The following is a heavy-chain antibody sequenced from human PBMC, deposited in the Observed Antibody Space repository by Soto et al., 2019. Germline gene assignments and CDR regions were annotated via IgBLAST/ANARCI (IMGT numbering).Heavy chain of an antibody. Sequence: SETLSLTCAVSGYSISSGYYWVWIRQPPGKGLEWIWSIYHSGGTYYNPSLKSRVTISVDTSKNQFSLKLSSMTAADTAVYYCASVLLWFGERQGFDYWAQGTLVTVSS. CDR3: ASVLLWFGERQGFDY. CDR2: IYHSGGT. D-gene: IGHD3-10*01. CDR1: GYSISSGYY. V-gene: IGHV4-38-2*01. J-gene: IGHJ4*02.